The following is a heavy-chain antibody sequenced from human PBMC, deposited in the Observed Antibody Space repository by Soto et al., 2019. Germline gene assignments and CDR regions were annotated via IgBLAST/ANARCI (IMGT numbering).Heavy chain of an antibody. Sequence: PSATLSLTCNVSGGYINSGDFYWSWIRQQPGKGLEWIGYIYHSGSTHYNPSLKSRVTISVDRSKNQFSLKLSSVTAADTAVYYCARVLYDSSGSNWFDPWGQGTLVTVS. D-gene: IGHD3-22*01. CDR2: IYHSGST. V-gene: IGHV4-30-2*01. J-gene: IGHJ5*02. CDR3: ARVLYDSSGSNWFDP. CDR1: GGYINSGDFY.